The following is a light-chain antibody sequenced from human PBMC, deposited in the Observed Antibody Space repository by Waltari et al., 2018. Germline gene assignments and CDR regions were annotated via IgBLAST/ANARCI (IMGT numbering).Light chain of an antibody. J-gene: IGKJ2*01. Sequence: DIVMTQSPLSLHVTPGEPASLSCRSSQSLLHSNGYNYLDWYLQKPGQSPRLLIYLGSNRASGVPDRFSGSGSGTDFTLQISRVEAEDVGVYYCMQALQIPDTFGQGTKLEIK. CDR3: MQALQIPDT. V-gene: IGKV2-28*01. CDR2: LGS. CDR1: QSLLHSNGYNY.